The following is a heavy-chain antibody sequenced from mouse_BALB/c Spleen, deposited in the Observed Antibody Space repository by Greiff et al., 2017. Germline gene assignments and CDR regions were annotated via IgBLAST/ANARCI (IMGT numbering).Heavy chain of an antibody. CDR3: ARSTTVVATGAMDY. D-gene: IGHD1-1*01. J-gene: IGHJ4*01. Sequence: EVQLQQTGPELVKPGASVKISCKASGYSFTDYIMLWVKQSHGKSLEWIGNINPYYGSTSYNLKFKGKATLTVDKSSSTAYMQLNSLTSEDSAVYYCARSTTVVATGAMDYWGQGTSVTVSS. CDR1: GYSFTDYI. V-gene: IGHV1-39*01. CDR2: INPYYGST.